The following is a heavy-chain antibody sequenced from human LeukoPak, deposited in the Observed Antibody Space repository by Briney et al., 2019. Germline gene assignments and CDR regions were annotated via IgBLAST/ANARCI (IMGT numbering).Heavy chain of an antibody. CDR1: GYTFTSYG. Sequence: ASVKVSCKASGYTFTSYGISWVRQAPGQGLEWMGWISAYNGNTNYAQKLQGRVTMTTDTSTSTAYMELRSLRSDDTAVYYCARDRGRYSSGWYAYWGQGTLVTVSS. J-gene: IGHJ4*02. CDR2: ISAYNGNT. CDR3: ARDRGRYSSGWYAY. V-gene: IGHV1-18*01. D-gene: IGHD6-19*01.